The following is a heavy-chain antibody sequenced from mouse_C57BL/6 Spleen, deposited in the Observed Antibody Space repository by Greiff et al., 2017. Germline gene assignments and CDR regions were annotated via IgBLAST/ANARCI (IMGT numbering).Heavy chain of an antibody. CDR3: AKYYYGSSPFAY. CDR2: ISSGSSTI. Sequence: EVKLMESGGGLVKPGGSLKLSCAASGFTFSDYGMHWVRQAPEKGLEWVAYISSGSSTIYYADTVKGRFTISRDNAKNTRFLQMTSLRTEDTAMYYCAKYYYGSSPFAYWGQRALVTVSA. V-gene: IGHV5-17*01. D-gene: IGHD1-1*01. CDR1: GFTFSDYG. J-gene: IGHJ3*01.